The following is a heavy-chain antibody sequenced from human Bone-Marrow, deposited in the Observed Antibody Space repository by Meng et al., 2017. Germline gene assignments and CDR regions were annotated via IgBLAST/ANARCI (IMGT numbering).Heavy chain of an antibody. CDR2: MSGSGGMT. CDR1: GFTFSNAW. D-gene: IGHD6-25*01. V-gene: IGHV3-23*01. J-gene: IGHJ4*02. Sequence: GGSLRLSCAASGFTFSNAWMTRVRQAPGKGLEYVSSMSGSGGMTYYADSVKGRFTISRDNSKNPLYLQMNSLGGDDTTTYYCGKVDPITAHTSGLYGVDYWGQGTLVTVSS. CDR3: GKVDPITAHTSGLYGVDY.